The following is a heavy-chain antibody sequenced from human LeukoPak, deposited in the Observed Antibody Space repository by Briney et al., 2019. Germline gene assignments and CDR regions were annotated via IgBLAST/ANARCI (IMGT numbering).Heavy chain of an antibody. V-gene: IGHV1-3*01. J-gene: IGHJ5*02. CDR2: INPGNGNT. Sequence: ASVKVSCKASGYTFTNSAMHWVRQAPGQRLEWMGWINPGNGNTKYSQKFQGRVTITRDTSASTAYMELSSLRSEDTAVYYCARERAVGATTSWFDPWGQGTLVTVSS. D-gene: IGHD1-26*01. CDR1: GYTFTNSA. CDR3: ARERAVGATTSWFDP.